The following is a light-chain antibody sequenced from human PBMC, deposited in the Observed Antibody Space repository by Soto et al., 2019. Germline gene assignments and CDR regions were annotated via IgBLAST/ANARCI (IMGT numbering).Light chain of an antibody. Sequence: QYVLTQPPSVSGAPGQRVTISCTGSSSNIGAGYDVHWYQQLPGTAPKLLIYGNSNRPSGVPDRFSGSKSGTSASLAINGLQAEDEADYYCQSYDSSVVFGGGTKVTVL. CDR2: GNS. CDR3: QSYDSSVV. CDR1: SSNIGAGYD. V-gene: IGLV1-40*01. J-gene: IGLJ2*01.